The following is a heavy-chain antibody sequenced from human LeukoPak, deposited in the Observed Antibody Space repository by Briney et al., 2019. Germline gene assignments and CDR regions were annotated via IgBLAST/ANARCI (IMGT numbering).Heavy chain of an antibody. CDR3: ARSLSRYCSSTSCMDAFDI. D-gene: IGHD2-2*01. J-gene: IGHJ3*02. Sequence: SVKVSCKASGGTFSSYTISWVRQAPGQGLEWMGRIIPILGIANYAQKFQGRVTITADISTSTAYMELSSLRSEDTAVYYCARSLSRYCSSTSCMDAFDIWGQGTMVTVSS. V-gene: IGHV1-69*02. CDR1: GGTFSSYT. CDR2: IIPILGIA.